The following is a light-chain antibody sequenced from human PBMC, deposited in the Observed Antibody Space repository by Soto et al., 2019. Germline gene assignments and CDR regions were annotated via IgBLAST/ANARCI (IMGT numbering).Light chain of an antibody. CDR2: KVS. V-gene: IGKV2-24*01. CDR3: PQYDVKPPHT. Sequence: DIVMTQTPLSSPVTLGQAASISCRSSQSLVHNDGNTYLSWFQQRPGQPPRLIIYKVSDRFSGVKDRLTGSGAGTDSTLNSSGLEPEDFALYYCPQYDVKPPHTFRGQTNV. CDR1: QSLVHNDGNTY. J-gene: IGKJ4*01.